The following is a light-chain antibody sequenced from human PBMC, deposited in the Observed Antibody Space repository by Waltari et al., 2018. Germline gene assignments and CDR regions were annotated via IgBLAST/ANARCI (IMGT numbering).Light chain of an antibody. V-gene: IGLV2-8*01. Sequence: QSALTQPPSASGSPGQSVTISCTGTSSDVGGYNYVSWYQQRPGKAPKLLIYEVTKRPSGVPARFSGSRSGNTASLTVSGLQAEDEADYYCSSYGGSNTLWVVGTGTKVTVL. CDR3: SSYGGSNTLWV. J-gene: IGLJ1*01. CDR1: SSDVGGYNY. CDR2: EVT.